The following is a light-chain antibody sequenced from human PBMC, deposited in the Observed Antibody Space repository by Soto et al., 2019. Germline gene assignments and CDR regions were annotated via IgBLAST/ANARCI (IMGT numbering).Light chain of an antibody. Sequence: ETVMTQSPDTLSLSPGERATLSCRASQSVSSNFLAWFQQKPGQAPRLLIYAASSRATGIPDRFSGSGSGAAVTILISRLEDDDFAVYYYQQYGSSPQTFGQGTKVDIK. CDR1: QSVSSNF. V-gene: IGKV3-20*01. J-gene: IGKJ1*01. CDR2: AAS. CDR3: QQYGSSPQT.